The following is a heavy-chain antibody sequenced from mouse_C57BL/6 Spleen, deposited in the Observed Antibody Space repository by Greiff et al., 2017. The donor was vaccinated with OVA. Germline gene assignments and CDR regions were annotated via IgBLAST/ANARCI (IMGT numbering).Heavy chain of an antibody. CDR3: ARTSRGSPLFAY. Sequence: VQLQQSGPELVKPGDSVKISCKASGYSFTGYFMNWVMQSHGKSLEWIGRINPYNGDTFYNQKFKGKATLTVDKSSSTAHMELRSLTSEDSAVYYCARTSRGSPLFAYWGQGTLVTVSA. CDR1: GYSFTGYF. V-gene: IGHV1-20*01. D-gene: IGHD1-1*01. J-gene: IGHJ3*01. CDR2: INPYNGDT.